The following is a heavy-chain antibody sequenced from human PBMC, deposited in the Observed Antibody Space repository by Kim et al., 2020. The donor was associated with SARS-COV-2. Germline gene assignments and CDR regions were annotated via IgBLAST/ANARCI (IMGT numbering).Heavy chain of an antibody. CDR3: ARHVYDYVWGSYRWGFDY. CDR1: GGSISSYY. CDR2: IYYSGST. D-gene: IGHD3-16*02. Sequence: SETLSLTCTVSGGSISSYYWSWIRQPPGKGLEWIGYIYYSGSTNYNPSLKSRVTISVDTSKNQFSLKLSSVTAADTAVYYCARHVYDYVWGSYRWGFDYWGQGNLVTVSS. V-gene: IGHV4-59*08. J-gene: IGHJ4*02.